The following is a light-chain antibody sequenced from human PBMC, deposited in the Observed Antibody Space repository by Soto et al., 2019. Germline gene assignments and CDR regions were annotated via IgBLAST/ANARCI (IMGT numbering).Light chain of an antibody. J-gene: IGLJ2*01. CDR3: SSYTSSSTLV. Sequence: QSDLTQPASVSGSPGQSITISCTGTRDDIGDYNYVSWYQQYPGKAPKLIIFEVSNRPSGVSDRFSGSKSGNTASLTISGVQTEDEADYHCSSYTSSSTLVFGGGTKLTVL. V-gene: IGLV2-14*01. CDR2: EVS. CDR1: RDDIGDYNY.